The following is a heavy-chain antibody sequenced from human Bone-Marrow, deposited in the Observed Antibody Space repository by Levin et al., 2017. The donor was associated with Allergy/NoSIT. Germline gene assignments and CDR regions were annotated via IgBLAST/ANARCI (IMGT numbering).Heavy chain of an antibody. CDR3: TTQFQW. V-gene: IGHV3-15*01. Sequence: GGSLRLSCAASGFSLSNSWLNWVRQAPGKGLEWIGRISSKPDGAATDYAAPLKGRFTISRDDSTNMLYLQMNSLKVDDTATYYCTTQFQWWGQGTLVTVSS. D-gene: IGHD6-19*01. J-gene: IGHJ4*02. CDR2: ISSKPDGAAT. CDR1: GFSLSNSW.